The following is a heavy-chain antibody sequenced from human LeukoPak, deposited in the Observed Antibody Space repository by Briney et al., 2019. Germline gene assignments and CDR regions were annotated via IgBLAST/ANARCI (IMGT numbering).Heavy chain of an antibody. CDR1: RFTFSNYA. V-gene: IGHV3-23*01. Sequence: PGGSLRLSCAASRFTFSNYAMSWVRQAPGKGLEWVSSIRDSAYRTYYADSVMGRFSISRDNPKSTVSLQMSSLRAEDTALYYCVRDLHWGGFDVWGQGTMVTVSS. D-gene: IGHD7-27*01. J-gene: IGHJ3*01. CDR3: VRDLHWGGFDV. CDR2: IRDSAYRT.